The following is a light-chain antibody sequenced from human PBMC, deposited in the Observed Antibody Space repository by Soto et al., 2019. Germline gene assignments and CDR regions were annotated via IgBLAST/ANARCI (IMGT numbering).Light chain of an antibody. CDR3: QQYNNWPRT. J-gene: IGKJ1*01. V-gene: IGKV3-15*01. Sequence: EIVMTQSPAPLSVSPGERATLSCRASQSVSSNLAWYQQKPGQAPRLLIYGASTRATGIPARFSGSGSGTEFTLTISSLQSEDFAVYYWQQYNNWPRTFGQGTKVEIK. CDR1: QSVSSN. CDR2: GAS.